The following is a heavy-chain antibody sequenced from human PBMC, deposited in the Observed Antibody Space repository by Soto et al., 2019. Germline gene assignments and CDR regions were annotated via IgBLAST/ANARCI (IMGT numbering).Heavy chain of an antibody. CDR2: IIPIFGTA. J-gene: IGHJ4*02. Sequence: SVKVSCKASGGTFSSYAISWVRQAPGQGLEWMGGIIPIFGTANYAQKFQGRVTITADKSTSTAYMELSSLRSEDTAVYYCARNSSGYYYFDYWGQGTLVTSPQ. CDR1: GGTFSSYA. D-gene: IGHD3-22*01. V-gene: IGHV1-69*06. CDR3: ARNSSGYYYFDY.